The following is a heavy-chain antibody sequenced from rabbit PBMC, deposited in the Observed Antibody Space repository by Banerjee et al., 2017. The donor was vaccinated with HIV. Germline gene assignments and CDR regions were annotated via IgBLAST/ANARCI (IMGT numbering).Heavy chain of an antibody. CDR3: VRDAYDDYGDYSNNYKDL. V-gene: IGHV1S7*01. J-gene: IGHJ4*01. CDR2: IDPVFGST. CDR1: GFDFSSYY. D-gene: IGHD2-1*01. Sequence: QLVESGGGLVQPEGSLKLSCKASGFDFSSYYMNWVRQAPGKGLEWIGYIDPVFGSTYYASWVNGRFTISSHNAQNTLYLQLNSLTAADTATYFCVRDAYDDYGDYSNNYKDLWGPGTLVTVS.